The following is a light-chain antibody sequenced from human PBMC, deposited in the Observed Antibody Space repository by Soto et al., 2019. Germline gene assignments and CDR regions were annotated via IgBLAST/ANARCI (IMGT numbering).Light chain of an antibody. Sequence: QSVLTQPPSVSGAPGQRVTISWTGSSSNIGSGYEVHWYQQLPGTAPKLLIYGNIYRPSGVPDRFSGSKSDTSVSLAITGLQAEDEADYHCQSYDSSLSGVVFGGGTNLTVL. V-gene: IGLV1-40*01. CDR2: GNI. CDR1: SSNIGSGYE. J-gene: IGLJ2*01. CDR3: QSYDSSLSGVV.